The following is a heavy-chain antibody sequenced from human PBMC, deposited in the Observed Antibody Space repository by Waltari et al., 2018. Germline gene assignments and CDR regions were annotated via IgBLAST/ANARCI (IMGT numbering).Heavy chain of an antibody. J-gene: IGHJ4*02. D-gene: IGHD3-3*01. CDR3: ARGLGYDFWSGYSPYFDY. Sequence: QVQLQQWGAGLLKPSETLSLTCAVYGGSFSGYYWSWIRQPPGKGLEWIGEINHSGSTNYNPSLKSRVTISVDTSKNQFSLKLSSVTAADTAVYYCARGLGYDFWSGYSPYFDYWGQGTLVTVSS. CDR2: INHSGST. CDR1: GGSFSGYY. V-gene: IGHV4-34*01.